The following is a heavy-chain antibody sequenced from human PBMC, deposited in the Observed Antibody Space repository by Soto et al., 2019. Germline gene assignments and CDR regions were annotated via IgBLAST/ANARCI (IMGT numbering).Heavy chain of an antibody. D-gene: IGHD3-10*01. CDR2: IWYDGST. J-gene: IGHJ4*02. V-gene: IGHV3-33*06. CDR3: SKTSNRITMIRGVGYFDY. Sequence: GGTVRLGGRAYGLTFSGYGKHWVSQAPGKGLEWVAVIWYDGSTYYADSVKGRFTISRDTSKNTLYLQMDSLRVEDTAIYYCSKTSNRITMIRGVGYFDYWGQGTLVTVSS. CDR1: GLTFSGYG.